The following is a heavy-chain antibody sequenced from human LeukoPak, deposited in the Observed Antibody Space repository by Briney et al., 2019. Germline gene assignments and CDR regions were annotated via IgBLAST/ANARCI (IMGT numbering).Heavy chain of an antibody. J-gene: IGHJ3*01. Sequence: ASVKVSCKASGYTFTSYGISWVRQAPGQGLEWMGWISAYNGNTNYAQKLQGRVTMTTDTSTSTAYMELRSLRSDDTAVYYCARGHSSGWLGEAFDLWGPGTMVTVSS. D-gene: IGHD6-19*01. V-gene: IGHV1-18*01. CDR1: GYTFTSYG. CDR3: ARGHSSGWLGEAFDL. CDR2: ISAYNGNT.